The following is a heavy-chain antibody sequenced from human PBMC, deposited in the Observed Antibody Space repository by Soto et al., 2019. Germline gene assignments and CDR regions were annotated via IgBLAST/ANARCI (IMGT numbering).Heavy chain of an antibody. J-gene: IGHJ5*02. V-gene: IGHV4-31*03. CDR3: ASNIAARLYANVFDP. Sequence: QVQLQESGPGLVKPSQTLSLTCTVSGGSISSGGYYWSWIRQHPGKGLEWIGYIYYSGSNYYNPALRIRVTISVDTFKNQFSLKLSSVTAADTAVYYCASNIAARLYANVFDPWGQGTLVTVSS. CDR1: GGSISSGGYY. CDR2: IYYSGSN. D-gene: IGHD6-6*01.